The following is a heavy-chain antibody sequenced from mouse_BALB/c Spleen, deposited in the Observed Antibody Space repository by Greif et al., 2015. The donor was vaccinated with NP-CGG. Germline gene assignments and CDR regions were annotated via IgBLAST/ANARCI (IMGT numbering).Heavy chain of an antibody. CDR3: ARQRGGSYYFDY. CDR1: GFAFSSYD. Sequence: EVNVVESGGGLVKPGGSLKLSCAASGFAFSSYDMSWVRQTPEKRLEWVAYISSGGGSTYYPDTVKGRFTISRDNAKNTLYLQMSSLKSEDTAMYYCARQRGGSYYFDYWGQGTTLTVSS. CDR2: ISSGGGST. V-gene: IGHV5-12-1*01. J-gene: IGHJ2*01.